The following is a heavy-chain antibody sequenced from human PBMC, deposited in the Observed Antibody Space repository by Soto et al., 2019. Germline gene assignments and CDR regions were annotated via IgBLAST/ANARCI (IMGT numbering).Heavy chain of an antibody. V-gene: IGHV4-59*01. J-gene: IGHJ6*02. CDR3: ARVCGGDCHYGLDV. CDR1: GGSISSYY. CDR2: IYYSGST. Sequence: SETLSLTCTVSGGSISSYYWSWIRQPPGKGLEWIGYIYYSGSTNYNPSLKSRVTISVDTSKNQFSLKLSSVTAADTAVYYCARVCGGDCHYGLDVWGQGTTVTGSS. D-gene: IGHD2-21*02.